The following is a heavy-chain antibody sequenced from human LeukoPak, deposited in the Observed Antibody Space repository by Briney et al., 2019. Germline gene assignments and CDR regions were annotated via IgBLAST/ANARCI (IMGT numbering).Heavy chain of an antibody. CDR2: IYYSRST. D-gene: IGHD3-10*01. Sequence: SETLSLTCTVSGGSISSYYWSWIRQPPGKGLEWIGYIYYSRSTNYNPSLKSRVTISVVTSKNQFSLKLSSVTAADTAVYYCARAGGYGSGSYYLDYWGQGTLVTVSS. CDR3: ARAGGYGSGSYYLDY. V-gene: IGHV4-59*01. J-gene: IGHJ4*02. CDR1: GGSISSYY.